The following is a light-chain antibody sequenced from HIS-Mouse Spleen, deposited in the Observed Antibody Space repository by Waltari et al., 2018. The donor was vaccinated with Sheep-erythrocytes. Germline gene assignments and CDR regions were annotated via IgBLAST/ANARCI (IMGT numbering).Light chain of an antibody. J-gene: IGLJ3*02. CDR1: SSNIGNNF. CDR2: DNN. CDR3: GTWDSSLSAGRV. Sequence: QSVLTQPPSASAAPGQKVTISCSGSSSNIGNNFVPWYQQLPGTAPKLLIYDNNKRPSGIPDRFSGSKSGTSATLGITGLQTGDEADYYCGTWDSSLSAGRVFGGGTKLTVL. V-gene: IGLV1-51*01.